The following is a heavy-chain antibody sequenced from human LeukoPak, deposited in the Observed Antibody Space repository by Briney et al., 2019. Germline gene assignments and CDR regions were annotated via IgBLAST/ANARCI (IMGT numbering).Heavy chain of an antibody. D-gene: IGHD6-25*01. CDR1: GSTFITNA. CDR3: AKEGSA. CDR2: IRYDGSNK. Sequence: PGGSRSLSGEASGSTFITNAWHWFRKAPGKGLEWVAFIRYDGSNKYYADSVKGRFTISRDNSKNTLYLQMNSLRAEDTAVYYCAKEGSAWGQGTLVTVSS. V-gene: IGHV3-30*02. J-gene: IGHJ4*02.